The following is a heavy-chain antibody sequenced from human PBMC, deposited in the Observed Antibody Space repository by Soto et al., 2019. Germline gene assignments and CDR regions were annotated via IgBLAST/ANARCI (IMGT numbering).Heavy chain of an antibody. J-gene: IGHJ4*02. V-gene: IGHV3-7*05. CDR3: ARAWSENDY. CDR1: GFTFSNYW. Sequence: EVQLVESGGGLVQPGGSLRLSCAASGFTFSNYWMSWVRQAPGKGLEWVANIKEDGSERNYVDSVKGRFIISRDNAKNSLYLQLNSLRAEDTAVYYWARAWSENDYWGQGTLVTVSS. CDR2: IKEDGSER. D-gene: IGHD2-15*01.